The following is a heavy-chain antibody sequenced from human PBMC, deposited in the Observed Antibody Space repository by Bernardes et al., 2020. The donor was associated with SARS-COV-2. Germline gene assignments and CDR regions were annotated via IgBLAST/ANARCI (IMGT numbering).Heavy chain of an antibody. CDR2: ISYEGGMD. Sequence: GGSLRLSCAASGFTLNNFGIPWFRRAPGRGLGWVSLISYEGGMDFYADFVGGRFPIPRDNSKRAVYLQMNSLGPEDTAVYYCAKRKQILHRSERDAGMDVWGQGTTVTVS. CDR1: GFTLNNFG. CDR3: AKRKQILHRSERDAGMDV. D-gene: IGHD2-15*01. V-gene: IGHV3-30*18. J-gene: IGHJ6*02.